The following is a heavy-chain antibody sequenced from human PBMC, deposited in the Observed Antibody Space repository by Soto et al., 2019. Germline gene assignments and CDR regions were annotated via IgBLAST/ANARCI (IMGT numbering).Heavy chain of an antibody. CDR3: ARYYYGSGMRGFGYYYYGMDV. CDR2: ISSSGSTI. J-gene: IGHJ6*02. CDR1: GFTFSDYY. V-gene: IGHV3-11*01. D-gene: IGHD3-10*01. Sequence: QVQLVESGGGLVKPGGSLRLSCAASGFTFSDYYMSWIRQAPGKGLEWVSYISSSGSTIYYADSVKGRFTISRDNAKNSLYLQMNGLRAEDTAVYYCARYYYGSGMRGFGYYYYGMDVWGQGTTVTVSS.